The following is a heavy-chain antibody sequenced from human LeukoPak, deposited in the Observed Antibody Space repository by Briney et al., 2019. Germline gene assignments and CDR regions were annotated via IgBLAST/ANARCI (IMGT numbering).Heavy chain of an antibody. J-gene: IGHJ4*02. Sequence: GGSLRLSCAVSGFTFSSYAMSWVRQAPGKGLEWVSAISGSGGSTYYADSVKGRFTISRDNSKNTLYLQMNSLRAEDTAVYYCAKVLVGATYGTIDYWGQGTLVTVSS. CDR3: AKVLVGATYGTIDY. V-gene: IGHV3-23*01. CDR1: GFTFSSYA. CDR2: ISGSGGST. D-gene: IGHD1-26*01.